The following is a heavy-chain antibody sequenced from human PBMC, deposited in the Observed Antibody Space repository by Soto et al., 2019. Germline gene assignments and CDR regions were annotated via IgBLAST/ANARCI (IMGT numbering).Heavy chain of an antibody. D-gene: IGHD3-3*01. V-gene: IGHV4-30-2*01. CDR2: MYHSGRT. CDR3: ARGNDFWSGDAYSGYVSAWFDP. CDR1: GGSINSGGHS. J-gene: IGHJ5*02. Sequence: QLQLQESGPGLVKTSQTLSLTCAVSGGSINSGGHSWSWIRQPPGKGLEWIGHMYHSGRTFYNPSLESRVTISVDTSKNQFSLKMSSATAADTAVYYCARGNDFWSGDAYSGYVSAWFDPWGQGSLVTVSS.